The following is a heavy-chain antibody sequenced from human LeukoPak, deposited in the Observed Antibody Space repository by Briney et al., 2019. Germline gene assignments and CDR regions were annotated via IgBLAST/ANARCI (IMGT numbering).Heavy chain of an antibody. Sequence: GGSLRLSCAASGFTFSSYSTNWVRQAPGKGLEWASSISSSSSYIYYADSVKGRFTISRDNAKDSLYLQMNSLRAEDTAVYYCARDNPAATRYASSYYYGMDVWGQGTTVTVSS. CDR1: GFTFSSYS. D-gene: IGHD2-2*01. CDR3: ARDNPAATRYASSYYYGMDV. J-gene: IGHJ6*02. CDR2: ISSSSSYI. V-gene: IGHV3-21*01.